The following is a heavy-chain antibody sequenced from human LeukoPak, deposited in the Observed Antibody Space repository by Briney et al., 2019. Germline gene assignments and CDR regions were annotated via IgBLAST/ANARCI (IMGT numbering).Heavy chain of an antibody. D-gene: IGHD6-13*01. Sequence: SETLSLTCTVSGGSIGSYYWSWIRQPPGKGLEWIGYIYYSGSTNYNPSLKSRVTISVDTSKNQFSLKLSSVTAADTAVYYCASGQQQLDAFDIWGQGTMVTVSS. V-gene: IGHV4-59*01. J-gene: IGHJ3*02. CDR3: ASGQQQLDAFDI. CDR1: GGSIGSYY. CDR2: IYYSGST.